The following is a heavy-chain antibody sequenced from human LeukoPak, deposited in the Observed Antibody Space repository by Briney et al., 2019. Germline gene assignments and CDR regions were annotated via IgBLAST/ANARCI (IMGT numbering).Heavy chain of an antibody. CDR1: GGSISSYY. Sequence: SETLSLTCTVSGGSISSYYWSWVRQPAGKGLEWIGRIYTSGSTNYNPSLKSRVTMSVDTSKNQFSLKLSSVTAADTAVHYCARGAWYSSGWYEDYWGQGTLVTVSS. CDR3: ARGAWYSSGWYEDY. CDR2: IYTSGST. D-gene: IGHD6-19*01. J-gene: IGHJ4*02. V-gene: IGHV4-4*07.